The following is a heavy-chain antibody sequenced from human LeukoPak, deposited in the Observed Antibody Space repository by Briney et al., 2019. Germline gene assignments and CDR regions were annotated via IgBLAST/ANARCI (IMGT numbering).Heavy chain of an antibody. Sequence: SETLSLTCTVSGGSITSFYWNWIRQPAGKGLGWIGRIDTSGSTNYNPSLKSRVTMLVDTSKNQFSLRLSSVTAADTAVYYCARGQWELLRYNYIDVWGKGTTVTVSS. V-gene: IGHV4-4*07. CDR2: IDTSGST. J-gene: IGHJ6*03. D-gene: IGHD1-26*01. CDR1: GGSITSFY. CDR3: ARGQWELLRYNYIDV.